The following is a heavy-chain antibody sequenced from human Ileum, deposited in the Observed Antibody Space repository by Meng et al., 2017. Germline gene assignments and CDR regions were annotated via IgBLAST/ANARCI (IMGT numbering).Heavy chain of an antibody. D-gene: IGHD5-18*01. V-gene: IGHV4-30-4*08. CDR3: AREFYVDTAMVIDS. CDR1: GGSINSGSYY. CDR2: IYYSGTT. J-gene: IGHJ4*02. Sequence: QVQLQESGPGLVKPSQTLSLTCTVSGGSINSGSYYWNWIRQVPEKGLEWIGFIYYSGTTYYNPSLKSRLSMSLDTSTNQFSLRLDSVTAADTAVYYCAREFYVDTAMVIDSWGPGALVTVSS.